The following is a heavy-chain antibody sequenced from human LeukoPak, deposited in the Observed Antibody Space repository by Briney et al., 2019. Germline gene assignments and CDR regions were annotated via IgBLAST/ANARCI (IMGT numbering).Heavy chain of an antibody. Sequence: ASVKVSCKASGGTFSSYAISWVRQAPGQGLEWMGGIIPIFGIANYAQRFQGRVTITADESASTAYMELSSLRSEDTAVYYCATKSTTSWGYYDTSGYYYFDYWGQGTLVSVSS. CDR1: GGTFSSYA. V-gene: IGHV1-69*13. CDR3: ATKSTTSWGYYDTSGYYYFDY. D-gene: IGHD3-22*01. J-gene: IGHJ4*02. CDR2: IIPIFGIA.